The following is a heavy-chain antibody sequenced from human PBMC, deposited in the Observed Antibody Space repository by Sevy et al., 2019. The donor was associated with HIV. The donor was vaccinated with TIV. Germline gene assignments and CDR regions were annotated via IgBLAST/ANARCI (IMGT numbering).Heavy chain of an antibody. J-gene: IGHJ4*02. CDR2: ISAYNGNT. Sequence: ASVKVSCKASGYTFTSYGISWVRQAPGQGLEWMGWISAYNGNTNYAQKLQGRVSMTTDTSTSTAYMELRSLRSDDTAVYYCARNYGYYDDYWYYFDYWGQGTLVTVSS. D-gene: IGHD4-17*01. CDR3: ARNYGYYDDYWYYFDY. CDR1: GYTFTSYG. V-gene: IGHV1-18*04.